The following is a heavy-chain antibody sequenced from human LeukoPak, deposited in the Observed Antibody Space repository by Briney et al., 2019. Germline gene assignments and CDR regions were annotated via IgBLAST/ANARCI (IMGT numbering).Heavy chain of an antibody. CDR3: ARMRGNHNM. V-gene: IGHV4-30-4*01. CDR1: GGSISSGDYY. Sequence: SETLFLTCTVSGGSISSGDYYWSWLRQPPGKGLEWIAFIDYSGSTYYSPSLKSRVTISLDTSKNQFSLKLSSVTAADTAVYYCARMRGNHNMWGQGTMVTVSS. CDR2: IDYSGST. J-gene: IGHJ3*02.